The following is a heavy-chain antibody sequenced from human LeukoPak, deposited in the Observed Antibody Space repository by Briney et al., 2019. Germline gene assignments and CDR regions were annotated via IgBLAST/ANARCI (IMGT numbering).Heavy chain of an antibody. CDR1: GFTFSSYS. D-gene: IGHD2-15*01. CDR2: ISSSSSYI. V-gene: IGHV3-21*01. J-gene: IGHJ3*02. Sequence: KSGGSLRLSCAASGFTFSSYSMNWVRQALGKGLEWVSSISSSSSYIYYADSVKGRFTISRDNAKNSLYLQMNSLRAEDTAVYYCAREEGYCSGGSCYGAFDIWGQGTMVTVSS. CDR3: AREEGYCSGGSCYGAFDI.